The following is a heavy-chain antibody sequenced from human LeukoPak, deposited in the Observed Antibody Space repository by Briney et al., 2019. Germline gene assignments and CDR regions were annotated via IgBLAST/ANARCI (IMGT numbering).Heavy chain of an antibody. J-gene: IGHJ4*02. D-gene: IGHD4-23*01. V-gene: IGHV3-23*01. Sequence: GGSLRLSCAASGFTFSSYAMSWVRQAPGKGLEWFSAISGSGGGTYYADSVKGRFTISRDNSKNTLYLQMNSLRAEDTAVYYCAKVGKPGYYFDYWGQGTLVTVSS. CDR3: AKVGKPGYYFDY. CDR2: ISGSGGGT. CDR1: GFTFSSYA.